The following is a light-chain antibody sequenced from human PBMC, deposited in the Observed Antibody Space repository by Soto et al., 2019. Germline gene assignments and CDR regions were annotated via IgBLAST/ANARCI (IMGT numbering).Light chain of an antibody. CDR1: SAKIGAGYD. CDR3: RSYDSSLSGSV. CDR2: GNS. V-gene: IGLV1-40*01. J-gene: IGLJ3*02. Sequence: QSALTQPPSVSGSPGQSVTISCAWVSAKIGAGYDVHWYQQLPGTVPKLLIYGNSNRPSGVPDRFSGSKSGTSASLAITGLQAEDEADYYCRSYDSSLSGSVFGGGTKVTVL.